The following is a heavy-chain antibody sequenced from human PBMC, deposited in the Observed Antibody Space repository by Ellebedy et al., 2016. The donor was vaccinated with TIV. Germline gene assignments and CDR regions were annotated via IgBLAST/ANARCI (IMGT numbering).Heavy chain of an antibody. V-gene: IGHV3-72*01. CDR3: ARDKNGSPDY. D-gene: IGHD1-26*01. CDR1: GFTFSDHY. Sequence: GESLKISCAASGFTFSDHYMDWARQAPGKGLEWVGRIRNKATSYTTEYAASVRGRFTTSRDDSENSLYLQMNSLKTEDTAVYYCARDKNGSPDYWGQGTLVTVSS. CDR2: IRNKATSYTT. J-gene: IGHJ4*02.